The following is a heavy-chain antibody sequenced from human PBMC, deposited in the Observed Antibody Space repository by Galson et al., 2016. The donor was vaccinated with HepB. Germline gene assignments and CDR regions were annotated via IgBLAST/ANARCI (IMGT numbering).Heavy chain of an antibody. CDR2: ISYDGNNR. CDR1: GFTFNNYG. J-gene: IGHJ6*02. D-gene: IGHD4-17*01. CDR3: ARDRGLLHYYYDMDV. Sequence: SLRLSCATSGFTFNNYGINWVRQAPGKGLEWVAVISYDGNNRHYADAVKGRFTISRDSSTNTVYLQMNSLRADDTAVYFCARDRGLLHYYYDMDVWGQGTTVTVSS. V-gene: IGHV3-33*08.